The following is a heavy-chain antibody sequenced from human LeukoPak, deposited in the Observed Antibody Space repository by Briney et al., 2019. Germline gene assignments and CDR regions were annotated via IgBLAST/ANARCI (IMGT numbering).Heavy chain of an antibody. CDR1: GGSISSYY. J-gene: IGHJ6*03. D-gene: IGHD3-10*01. Sequence: SETLSLTCTVSGGSISSYYWSWIRQPPGKGLEWIGYIHYTGSTSYNPSLKSRVTMSVHTSKNQLSLKLSSVTAADTAVYYCARVEEGYGSGRRENYYYYYMDVWGKGTTVTISS. V-gene: IGHV4-59*01. CDR2: IHYTGST. CDR3: ARVEEGYGSGRRENYYYYYMDV.